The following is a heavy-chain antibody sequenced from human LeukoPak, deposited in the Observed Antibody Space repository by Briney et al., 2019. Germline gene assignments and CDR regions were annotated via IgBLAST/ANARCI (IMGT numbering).Heavy chain of an antibody. CDR2: ISHDAINT. J-gene: IGHJ4*02. CDR1: GLTFSGYA. Sequence: GGSLRLSCAASGLTFSGYAMHWVRQAPGKGLDWVAVISHDAINTFYADSVKGRFTISRDNSKNMLYLQISSLTADDTAVYYCVKEWAAFGDWGQGTLVTVSS. CDR3: VKEWAAFGD. V-gene: IGHV3-30*04. D-gene: IGHD1-26*01.